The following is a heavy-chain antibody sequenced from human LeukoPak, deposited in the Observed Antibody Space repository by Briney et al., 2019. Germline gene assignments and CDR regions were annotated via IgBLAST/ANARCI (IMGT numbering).Heavy chain of an antibody. CDR3: ARGGSYYLTPIDY. Sequence: GASVKVSCKASVYTFTGYYMHWVRQAPGRGLEWMGWINPNSGGTNYAQKFQGRVTMTRDTSISTAYMELSRLRSDDTAVYYCARGGSYYLTPIDYWGQGTLVTVSS. J-gene: IGHJ4*02. D-gene: IGHD3-10*01. V-gene: IGHV1-2*02. CDR2: INPNSGGT. CDR1: VYTFTGYY.